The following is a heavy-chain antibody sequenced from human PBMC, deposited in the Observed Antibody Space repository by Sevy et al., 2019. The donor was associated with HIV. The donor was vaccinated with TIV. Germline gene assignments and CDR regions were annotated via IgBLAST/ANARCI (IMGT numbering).Heavy chain of an antibody. V-gene: IGHV4-59*01. CDR3: ARGLGGYEAFDI. Sequence: SETQSLTCTVSGGSISSYYWSWIRQPPGKGLEWIGYIYYSGSTNYNPSLKSRVTISVDTSKNQFSLKLSSVTAADTAVYYCARGLGGYEAFDIWGQGTMVTVSS. CDR1: GGSISSYY. D-gene: IGHD5-12*01. J-gene: IGHJ3*02. CDR2: IYYSGST.